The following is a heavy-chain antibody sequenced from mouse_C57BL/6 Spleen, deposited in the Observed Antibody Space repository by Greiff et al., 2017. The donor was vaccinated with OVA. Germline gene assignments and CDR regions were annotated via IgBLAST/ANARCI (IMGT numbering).Heavy chain of an antibody. J-gene: IGHJ3*01. CDR3: SISRYGSRLAY. CDR2: IHPSDSDT. CDR1: GYTFTSYW. V-gene: IGHV1-74*01. Sequence: VQLQQPGAELVKPGASVKVSCKASGYTFTSYWMHWVKQRPGQGLEWIGRIHPSDSDTTYHQKFKGKATFTVDKASSTAYMQLSSLTSKYAAVDDYSISRYGSRLAYWGQGTLVTGAA. D-gene: IGHD1-1*01.